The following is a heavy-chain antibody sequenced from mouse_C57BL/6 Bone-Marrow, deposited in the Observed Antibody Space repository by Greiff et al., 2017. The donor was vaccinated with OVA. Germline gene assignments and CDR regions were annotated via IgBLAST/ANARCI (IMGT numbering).Heavy chain of an antibody. J-gene: IGHJ1*03. D-gene: IGHD1-1*01. Sequence: EVKLVESGPGLAKPSQPLSLTCSVTGYSITSDYWNWIRKFPGNKLEYMGYISYSGSTYYNPSLKSRISITRDTSKNQYYLQLNSVTTEDTATYYCARVYYYGSSIYWYFDVWGTGTTVTVSS. CDR3: ARVYYYGSSIYWYFDV. CDR1: GYSITSDY. CDR2: ISYSGST. V-gene: IGHV3-8*01.